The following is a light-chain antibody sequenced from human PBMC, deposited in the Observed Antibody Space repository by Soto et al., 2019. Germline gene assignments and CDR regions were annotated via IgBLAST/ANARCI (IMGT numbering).Light chain of an antibody. CDR2: GAS. J-gene: IGKJ1*01. CDR3: QQYGSSWT. CDR1: QSVSSSY. V-gene: IGKV3-20*01. Sequence: EIVLPQSPGTLSLSPGKRVTLSCRASQSVSSSYLAWYQQKPGQAPRLLIYGASSRATGIPDRFSGSGSGTDFTLTISRLEPEDFAVYYCQQYGSSWTFGQGTKVEIK.